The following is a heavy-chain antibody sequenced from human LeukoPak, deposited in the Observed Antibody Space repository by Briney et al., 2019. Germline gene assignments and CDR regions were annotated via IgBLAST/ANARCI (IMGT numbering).Heavy chain of an antibody. CDR2: IYYSGST. CDR1: GGSIGSSTYY. V-gene: IGHV4-39*01. Sequence: SETLSLTCTVSGGSIGSSTYYWGWIRQPPGKGLEWIGSIYYSGSTYYSPSLKSRVTISVDTSENQFSPKLSSVTAADTAVYYCARGKVRYCSGGSCYGHFDYWGQGTLVTVSS. J-gene: IGHJ4*02. CDR3: ARGKVRYCSGGSCYGHFDY. D-gene: IGHD2-15*01.